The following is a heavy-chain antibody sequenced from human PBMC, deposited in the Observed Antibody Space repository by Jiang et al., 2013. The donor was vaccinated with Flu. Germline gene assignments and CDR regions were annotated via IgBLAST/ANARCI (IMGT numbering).Heavy chain of an antibody. CDR2: IIPVFGTA. CDR3: ARSSRGASAYYYVDV. D-gene: IGHD1-26*01. J-gene: IGHJ6*03. CDR1: GGSFSNYA. V-gene: IGHV1-69*01. Sequence: SGAEVKKPGSSVRVSCKTSGGSFSNYAINWVRQAPGQGLEWMGGIIPVFGTANFAQKFQGRVALTADESTNIAYMELNSLRSGDTGVYYCARSSRGASAYYYVDVWGKGTSVTVSS.